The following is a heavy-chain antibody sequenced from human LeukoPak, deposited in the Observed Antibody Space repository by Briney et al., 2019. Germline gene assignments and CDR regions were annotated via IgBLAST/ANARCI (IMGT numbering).Heavy chain of an antibody. CDR2: ISSDGVST. CDR1: GFTFSTYE. V-gene: IGHV3-64*01. J-gene: IGHJ4*02. Sequence: PGGSLRLSCAASGFTFSTYEMYWVRQAPGKGLEYVSVISSDGVSTYYANSVKGRFTISRDNSKNTLYLQMGSLRPEDMAVYYCAREDDYTSGWTPFDYWGQGTLVTVSS. CDR3: AREDDYTSGWTPFDY. D-gene: IGHD6-19*01.